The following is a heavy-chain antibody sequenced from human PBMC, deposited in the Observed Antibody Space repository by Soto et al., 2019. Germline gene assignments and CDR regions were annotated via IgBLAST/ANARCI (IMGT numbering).Heavy chain of an antibody. D-gene: IGHD6-13*01. CDR1: GVSISSGNYY. Sequence: PSETLSLTCTVSGVSISSGNYYWGWVRQSPGKGLEWIGSIYHTGSTYDNPSLNSRVTISVDTSKNQFSLKLSSVTAADTAVYYCAREFPSSSWYVGEEFDPWGQGTLVTVSS. CDR3: AREFPSSSWYVGEEFDP. J-gene: IGHJ5*02. CDR2: IYHTGST. V-gene: IGHV4-39*07.